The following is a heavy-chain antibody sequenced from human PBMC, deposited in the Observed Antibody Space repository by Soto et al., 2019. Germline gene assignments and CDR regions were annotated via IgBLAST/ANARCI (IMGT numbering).Heavy chain of an antibody. Sequence: SETLSLTCTVSGGSISSYYWNWIRQSPGKGLEWIGYIYYTGSINYNPSLKSRVTIALDTSKNQFSLKLTSVTAADTAVYYCASCLDYYDSSRFSYYFDYWGQGALVTVSS. CDR2: IYYTGSI. V-gene: IGHV4-59*08. CDR1: GGSISSYY. J-gene: IGHJ4*02. CDR3: ASCLDYYDSSRFSYYFDY. D-gene: IGHD3-22*01.